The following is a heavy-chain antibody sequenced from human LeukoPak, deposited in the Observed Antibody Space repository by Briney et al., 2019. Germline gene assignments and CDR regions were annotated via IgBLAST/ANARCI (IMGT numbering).Heavy chain of an antibody. CDR2: IYYSGST. J-gene: IGHJ4*02. Sequence: SETLSLTCAVYGGSFGGYYWSWIRQPPGKGLEWIGYIYYSGSTNYNPSLKSRVTISVDTSKNQFSLKLSSVTAADTAVYYCARGGWSLDYWGQGLLVTVSS. D-gene: IGHD2-15*01. V-gene: IGHV4-59*01. CDR3: ARGGWSLDY. CDR1: GGSFGGYY.